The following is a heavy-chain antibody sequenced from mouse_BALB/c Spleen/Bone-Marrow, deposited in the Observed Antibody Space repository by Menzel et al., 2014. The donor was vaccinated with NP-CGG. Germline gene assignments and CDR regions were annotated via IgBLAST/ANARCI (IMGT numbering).Heavy chain of an antibody. CDR3: TRSRRDYAMDY. CDR1: GYTFTSYY. Sequence: QVQLQQSGAELVKPGASVKLSCKASGYTFTSYYMYWVKQRPGQGLEWIGEINPSNGGTNFNEKFKSKATLTVVKSSRTAYMQLSSLTSEDSAVYYCTRSRRDYAMDYWGQGTSVTVSS. V-gene: IGHV1S81*02. D-gene: IGHD1-1*01. CDR2: INPSNGGT. J-gene: IGHJ4*01.